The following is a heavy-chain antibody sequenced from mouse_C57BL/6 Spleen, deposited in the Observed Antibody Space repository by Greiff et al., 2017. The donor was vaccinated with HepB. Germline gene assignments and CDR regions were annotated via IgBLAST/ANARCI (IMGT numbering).Heavy chain of an antibody. CDR1: GYAFSSSW. V-gene: IGHV1-82*01. Sequence: VQLQQSGPELVKPGASVKISCKASGYAFSSSWMNWVKQRPGKGLEWIGRIYPGDGDTNYNGKFKGEATLTADKSTSTAYMQISSLTSEDSAVYCSARGYYCRLDYWGQGTTLTVSS. CDR2: IYPGDGDT. J-gene: IGHJ2*01. D-gene: IGHD1-1*01. CDR3: ARGYYCRLDY.